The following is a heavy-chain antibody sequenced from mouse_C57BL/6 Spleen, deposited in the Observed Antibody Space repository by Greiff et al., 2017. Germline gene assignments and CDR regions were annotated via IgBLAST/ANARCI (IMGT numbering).Heavy chain of an antibody. D-gene: IGHD1-1*01. V-gene: IGHV1-22*01. J-gene: IGHJ4*01. CDR2: INPNNGGT. CDR3: ARTLDYYGSAMDY. Sequence: DVKLQESGPELVKPGASVKMSCKASGYTFPDYNMHWVKQSHGKSLAWIGYINPNNGGTSYNQKFKGKATLTVNKSSSTAYMELRSLTSEDSAVYYCARTLDYYGSAMDYWGQGTSVTVSS. CDR1: GYTFPDYN.